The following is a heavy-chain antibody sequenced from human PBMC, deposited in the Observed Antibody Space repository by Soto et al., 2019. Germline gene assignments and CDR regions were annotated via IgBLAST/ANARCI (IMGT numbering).Heavy chain of an antibody. Sequence: GGSLRLSCAASGFTFSSYAMSWVRQAPGKGLEWVSAISGSGGSTYYADSVKGRFTISRDNSKNTLYLQMNSLRAEDTAVYYCAKEFMVRVVPPLSYGMDVWGQGTTVTVSS. D-gene: IGHD3-10*01. J-gene: IGHJ6*02. CDR2: ISGSGGST. CDR3: AKEFMVRVVPPLSYGMDV. V-gene: IGHV3-23*01. CDR1: GFTFSSYA.